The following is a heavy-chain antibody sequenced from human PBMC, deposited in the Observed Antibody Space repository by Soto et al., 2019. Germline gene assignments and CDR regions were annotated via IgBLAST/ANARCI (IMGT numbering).Heavy chain of an antibody. J-gene: IGHJ5*02. CDR2: ISGGGGST. D-gene: IGHD2-2*01. CDR1: GFTFSRHA. CDR3: AKDRATFQYASVTYES. Sequence: GGSLRLSCAASGFTFSRHAMSWVRQAPGKGLEWVSVISGGGGSTNYADSVRGRFTISRDNSEDTLSLQMNSLRADDSAVYYCAKDRATFQYASVTYESWGQGTLVTVSS. V-gene: IGHV3-23*01.